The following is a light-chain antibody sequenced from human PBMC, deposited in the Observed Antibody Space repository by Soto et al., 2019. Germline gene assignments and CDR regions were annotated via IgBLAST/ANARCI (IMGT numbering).Light chain of an antibody. CDR2: RNN. V-gene: IGLV1-47*01. Sequence: QPVLTQPPSASGTPGQRVTISCSGSSSNIGSNFVYWYQQFPGTAPKLLIYRNNQRPSGVPDRFSGSKSGTSASLAISGLPSEDEADYYCSSFVGPYTYVFGTGTKLTVL. CDR1: SSNIGSNF. J-gene: IGLJ1*01. CDR3: SSFVGPYTYV.